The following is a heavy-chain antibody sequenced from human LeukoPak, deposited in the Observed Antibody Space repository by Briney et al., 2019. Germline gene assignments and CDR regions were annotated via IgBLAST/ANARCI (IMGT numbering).Heavy chain of an antibody. CDR2: INHSGST. CDR3: ASPNYYYYYGMDV. J-gene: IGHJ6*02. CDR1: GGSFSGYY. V-gene: IGHV4-34*01. Sequence: PSETLSLTCAVYGGSFSGYYWSWIRQPPGKGLEWIGEINHSGSTNYNPSLKSRVTISVDTSKNQFSLKLSSVTAADTAVYYCASPNYYYYYGMDVWGQGTTVTVSS.